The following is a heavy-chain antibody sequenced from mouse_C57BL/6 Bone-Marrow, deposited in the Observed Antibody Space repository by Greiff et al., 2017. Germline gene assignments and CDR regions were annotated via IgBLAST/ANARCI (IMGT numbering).Heavy chain of an antibody. J-gene: IGHJ2*01. D-gene: IGHD5-1-1*01. V-gene: IGHV10-1*01. CDR3: VRLDTYEREDY. CDR1: GFCFNTYA. Sequence: EVQLVESGGGLVQPKGSLKLSCAASGFCFNTYAMNWVRPAPGKGLEWVARISSKGNNYATYSADSVKHSFTISRDYSENMLYLQKNDMKTENTAMYYGVRLDTYEREDYGGQGTTRTVSS. CDR2: ISSKGNNYAT.